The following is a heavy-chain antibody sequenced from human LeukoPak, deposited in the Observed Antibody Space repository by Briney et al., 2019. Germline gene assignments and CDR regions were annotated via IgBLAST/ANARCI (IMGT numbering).Heavy chain of an antibody. J-gene: IGHJ4*02. D-gene: IGHD6-19*01. V-gene: IGHV3-21*04. CDR1: GFTFSSYS. Sequence: GGSLRLSCAASGFTFSSYSMNWVRQAPGKGLEWVSSISSSSSYIYYADSVKGRFTISRDNSKNTLYLQMNSLRAEDTAVYYCAKDLVSSGWYFGYWGQGTLVTVSS. CDR3: AKDLVSSGWYFGY. CDR2: ISSSSSYI.